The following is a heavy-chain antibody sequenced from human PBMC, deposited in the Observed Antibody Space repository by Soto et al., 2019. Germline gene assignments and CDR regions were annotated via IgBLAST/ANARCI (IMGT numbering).Heavy chain of an antibody. J-gene: IGHJ4*02. Sequence: SETLSLTCTVSGGSISSGGYYWSWIRQHPGKGLEWIGYIYYSGSTYYNPSLKSRVTISVDTSKNQFSLKLSSVTAADTAVYYCARGMADIGATIRVGGFDYWGRGTLVTVSS. CDR1: GGSISSGGYY. D-gene: IGHD5-12*01. CDR2: IYYSGST. CDR3: ARGMADIGATIRVGGFDY. V-gene: IGHV4-31*03.